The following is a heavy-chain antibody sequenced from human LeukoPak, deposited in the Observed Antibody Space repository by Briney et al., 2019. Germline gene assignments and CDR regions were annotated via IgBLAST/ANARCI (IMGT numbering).Heavy chain of an antibody. CDR2: ISSSGSTI. Sequence: PGGSLRLSCAASGFIFRSYEMNWVRQAPGKGLEWVSYISSSGSTIYYADSVKGRFTLSRDNAKNSLYLQMNSLRAEDTAVYYCARAYSSSWYPGWFDPWGQGTLVTVSS. CDR3: ARAYSSSWYPGWFDP. CDR1: GFIFRSYE. D-gene: IGHD6-13*01. J-gene: IGHJ5*02. V-gene: IGHV3-48*03.